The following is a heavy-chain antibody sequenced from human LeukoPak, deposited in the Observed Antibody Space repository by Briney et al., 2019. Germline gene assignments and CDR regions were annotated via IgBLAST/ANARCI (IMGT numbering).Heavy chain of an antibody. V-gene: IGHV3-21*01. CDR1: GFTFSNYE. CDR3: AREPYSSGSYGMDV. D-gene: IGHD6-19*01. J-gene: IGHJ6*02. Sequence: GGSLRLSCAASGFTFSNYEMNWVRQAPGKGLEWVSSISSSSSYIYYADSVKGRFTISRDNAKNSLYLQMNSLRAEDTAVYYCAREPYSSGSYGMDVWGQGTTVTVSS. CDR2: ISSSSSYI.